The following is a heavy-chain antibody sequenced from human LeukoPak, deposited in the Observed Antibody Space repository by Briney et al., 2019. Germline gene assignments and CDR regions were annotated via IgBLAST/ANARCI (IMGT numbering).Heavy chain of an antibody. D-gene: IGHD6-13*01. V-gene: IGHV3-23*01. J-gene: IGHJ4*02. Sequence: PGGSLRLSCAASGFTFSTYAMGWVRQAPGKGLEGVSSISGSGGSRYYADSVKGRFTISRDNSKNTLYLQMDSLRVEDTAVYYCAKRSIAAATFDYWGQGTLVTVSS. CDR3: AKRSIAAATFDY. CDR2: ISGSGGSR. CDR1: GFTFSTYA.